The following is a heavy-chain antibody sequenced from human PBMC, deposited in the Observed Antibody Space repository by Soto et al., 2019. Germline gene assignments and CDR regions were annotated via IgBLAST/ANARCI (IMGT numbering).Heavy chain of an antibody. J-gene: IGHJ6*02. V-gene: IGHV3-11*04. CDR2: ISSSGSTI. CDR3: ARDKSAGLVWSNYYYGMDV. D-gene: IGHD3-3*01. Sequence: GGSLRLSCAASGFTFSDYYMSWIRQAPGKGLEWVSYISSSGSTIYYADSVKGRFTISRDNAKNSLYLQMNSLRAEDTAVYYCARDKSAGLVWSNYYYGMDVWGQGTTVTVSS. CDR1: GFTFSDYY.